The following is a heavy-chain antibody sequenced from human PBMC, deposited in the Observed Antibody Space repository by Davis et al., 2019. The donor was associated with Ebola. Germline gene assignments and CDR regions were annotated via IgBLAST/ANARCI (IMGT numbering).Heavy chain of an antibody. Sequence: ASVKVSCKASGYTFTGYYMHWVRQAPGQGLEWMGWINPNSGCTNYAQKFQGRVTITRDTSASTAYMELSSLRSEDTAVYYCAREGGDYGVLYYYGMEVWGQGTTVTVSS. D-gene: IGHD4-17*01. CDR1: GYTFTGYY. J-gene: IGHJ6*02. CDR3: AREGGDYGVLYYYGMEV. CDR2: INPNSGCT. V-gene: IGHV1-2*02.